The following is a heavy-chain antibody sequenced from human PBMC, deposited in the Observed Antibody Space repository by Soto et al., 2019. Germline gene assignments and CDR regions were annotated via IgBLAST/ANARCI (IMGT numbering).Heavy chain of an antibody. CDR2: ISWNSSSI. J-gene: IGHJ4*02. V-gene: IGHV3-9*01. CDR3: AKDIEYCSGGSCYSAVL. CDR1: GFTFDDYA. Sequence: EVQLVESGGGLVQPGRSLRLSCAASGFTFDDYAMHWGRQAPGKGLEWVSGISWNSSSIGYADSVKGRFTISRDNAKNSLYLKMNSLRAEDTALYYCAKDIEYCSGGSCYSAVLWGQGTLVTVSS. D-gene: IGHD2-15*01.